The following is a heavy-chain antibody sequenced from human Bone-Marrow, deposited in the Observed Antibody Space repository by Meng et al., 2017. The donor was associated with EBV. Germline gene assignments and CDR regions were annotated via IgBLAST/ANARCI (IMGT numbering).Heavy chain of an antibody. CDR3: ARGLGGHYPTMEY. D-gene: IGHD3-22*01. CDR2: IHHSGTT. J-gene: IGHJ4*02. Sequence: VHLHESGPGLVKPSGTLSLTCAVSGASIDSSDWWTWVRQAPGKGLEWIGEIHHSGTTNCNPSLESRVTISIDKSDNQFSLKLTSVTAADTAVYYCARGLGGHYPTMEYWGQGTLVTVSS. V-gene: IGHV4-4*02. CDR1: GASIDSSDW.